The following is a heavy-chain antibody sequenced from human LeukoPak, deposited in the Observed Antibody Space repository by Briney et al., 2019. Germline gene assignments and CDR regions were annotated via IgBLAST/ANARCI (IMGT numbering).Heavy chain of an antibody. J-gene: IGHJ4*02. CDR2: IYSKTDGGTI. Sequence: GGSLRLSCAASKFTFSNAWMSWVRQAPGKGLEWVGRIYSKTDGGTIDYAAPVKDRFTISRDDSKSTLYLQMNSLKTEDTAAYYCATDWAPTRTSGRPFDYWGQGTLVTVSS. CDR3: ATDWAPTRTSGRPFDY. D-gene: IGHD3-10*01. V-gene: IGHV3-15*01. CDR1: KFTFSNAW.